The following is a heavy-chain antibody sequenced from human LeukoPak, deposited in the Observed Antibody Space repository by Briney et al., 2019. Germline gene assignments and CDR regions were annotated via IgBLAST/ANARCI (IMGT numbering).Heavy chain of an antibody. CDR3: ARDSAVRGVITG. J-gene: IGHJ4*02. V-gene: IGHV4-31*03. D-gene: IGHD3-10*01. CDR1: GGSISSGGYY. CDR2: IYYSGST. Sequence: PSQTLSLTCTVSGGSISSGGYYWSWIRQHPGKGLEWIGYIYYSGSTYYNPSLKSRVTISVDTSKNQFSLKLSSVTAADTAVYYCARDSAVRGVITGWGQGTLVTVSS.